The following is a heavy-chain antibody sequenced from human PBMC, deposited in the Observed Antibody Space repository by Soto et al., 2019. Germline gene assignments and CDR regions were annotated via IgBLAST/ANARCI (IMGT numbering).Heavy chain of an antibody. Sequence: PGGSLRLSCAASGFTFRAYAINWVRQVPGKGLEWVSDISGIGNDARSADSVKGRFTISRDNSKNTLYLQLNSLRVDDTAVYYCGKERRGSGWSVCNFWGQGTLVTVSS. CDR1: GFTFRAYA. V-gene: IGHV3-23*01. D-gene: IGHD6-19*01. J-gene: IGHJ4*02. CDR2: ISGIGNDA. CDR3: GKERRGSGWSVCNF.